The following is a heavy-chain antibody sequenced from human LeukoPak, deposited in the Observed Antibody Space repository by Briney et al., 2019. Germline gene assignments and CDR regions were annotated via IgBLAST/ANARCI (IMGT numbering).Heavy chain of an antibody. D-gene: IGHD6-13*01. CDR1: GVTFSSSW. CDR3: ASLGYTSWYAFDC. Sequence: GGSLRLSCAASGVTFSSSWVHWVRQAPGKGLVWMSRINSDGSSTSYADSVKGRFTISRDNAKNTLYLQMNSVRAEHTAVYYCASLGYTSWYAFDCWGQGTLVTVSS. V-gene: IGHV3-74*01. J-gene: IGHJ4*02. CDR2: INSDGSST.